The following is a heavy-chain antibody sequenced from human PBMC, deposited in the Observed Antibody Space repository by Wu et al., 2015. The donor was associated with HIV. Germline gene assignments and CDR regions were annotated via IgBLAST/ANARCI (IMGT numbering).Heavy chain of an antibody. Sequence: QVQLVQSGAEVRKPGSSVRVSCKASGGSFNNYAINWVRQAPGEGLEWMGWINPNSGGTNYAQKFQGRVTMTRDTSISTAYMELSRLRSDDTAVYYCARGKRITMVRGVIGDYWGQGTLVTVSS. J-gene: IGHJ4*02. D-gene: IGHD3-10*01. CDR2: INPNSGGT. CDR1: GGSFNNYA. V-gene: IGHV1-2*02. CDR3: ARGKRITMVRGVIGDY.